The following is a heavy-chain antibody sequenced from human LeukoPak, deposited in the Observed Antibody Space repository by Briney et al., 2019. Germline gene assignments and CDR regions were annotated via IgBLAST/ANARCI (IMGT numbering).Heavy chain of an antibody. D-gene: IGHD6-13*01. Sequence: PSQTLSLTCTVSGGSLSSGSDYWSWIRQSAGKGLEWIGRIYASGSTNYNPSLKSRVTISVDTSKNQFSLRLSSVTAADTAVYYCARDFGLNGAAGSIFDYWGQGTLVTVSS. CDR2: IYASGST. V-gene: IGHV4-61*02. CDR3: ARDFGLNGAAGSIFDY. J-gene: IGHJ4*02. CDR1: GGSLSSGSDY.